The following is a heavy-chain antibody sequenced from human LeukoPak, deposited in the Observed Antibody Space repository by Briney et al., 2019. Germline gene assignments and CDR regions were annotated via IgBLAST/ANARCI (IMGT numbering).Heavy chain of an antibody. Sequence: SETLSLTCAVSGGSISSGGYSWSWIRQPPGKGLEWIGYIYHSGSTYYNPSLKSRVTISVDRSRNQFSLKLSSVTAADTAVYYCARGALIAAAVETISGKEYYFDYWGQGTLVTVSS. J-gene: IGHJ4*02. CDR3: ARGALIAAAVETISGKEYYFDY. CDR1: GGSISSGGYS. CDR2: IYHSGST. V-gene: IGHV4-30-2*01. D-gene: IGHD6-13*01.